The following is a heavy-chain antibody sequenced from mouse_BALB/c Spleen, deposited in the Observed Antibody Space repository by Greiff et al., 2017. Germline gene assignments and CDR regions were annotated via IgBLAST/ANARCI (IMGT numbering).Heavy chain of an antibody. V-gene: IGHV5-17*02. D-gene: IGHD2-3*01. CDR2: ISSGSSTI. J-gene: IGHJ4*01. CDR1: GFTFSSFG. Sequence: DVMLVESGGGLVQPGGSRKLSCAASGFTFSSFGMHWVRQAPEKGLEWVAYISSGSSTIYYADTVKGRFTISRDNPKNTLFLQMTSLRSEDTAMYYCARPIYDGYYDAMDYWGQGTSVTVSS. CDR3: ARPIYDGYYDAMDY.